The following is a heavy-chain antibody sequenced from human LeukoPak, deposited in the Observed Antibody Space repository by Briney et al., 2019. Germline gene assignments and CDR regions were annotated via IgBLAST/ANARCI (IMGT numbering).Heavy chain of an antibody. CDR2: IGSSGSTI. V-gene: IGHV3-48*03. D-gene: IGHD6-13*01. CDR3: ARDPGIAAAPDY. Sequence: GGSLRLSCAASGFTFSSYEMNWVRQAPGKGLEWVSYIGSSGSTIYYADSVKGRFTISRDNAKNSLYLQMNSLRAEDTAVYYCARDPGIAAAPDYWGQGTLVTVSS. J-gene: IGHJ4*02. CDR1: GFTFSSYE.